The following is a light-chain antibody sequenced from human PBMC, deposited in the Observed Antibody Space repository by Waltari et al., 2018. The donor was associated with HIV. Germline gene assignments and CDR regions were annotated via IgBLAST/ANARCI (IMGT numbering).Light chain of an antibody. CDR3: SSYAGSNKLV. CDR2: EGT. V-gene: IGLV2-8*01. J-gene: IGLJ2*01. CDR1: RSDVGGYNY. Sequence: QSALTQPPSASGSPGQSVTISCTGTRSDVGGYNYVSWYQQHPGNAPKLIIYEGTERPSGVPVRFAGSTSGNTASLTVSGLQAEEEADYDCSSYAGSNKLVFGGGTKLTVV.